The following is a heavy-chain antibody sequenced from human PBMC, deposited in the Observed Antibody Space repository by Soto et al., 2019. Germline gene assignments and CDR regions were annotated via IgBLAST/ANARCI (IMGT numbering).Heavy chain of an antibody. CDR2: IKEEGNEK. D-gene: IGHD3-3*01. J-gene: IGHJ4*02. Sequence: EVQLVESGGGLVQPGGSLRLSCAASGITFSRYWMNWVRQAPGKGLEWVANIKEEGNEKSYVDSVKGRFTISRDNTKTSLFLQMNSLRPEDTAVSYWATQWTYDYFDYWGQGALGTVSS. V-gene: IGHV3-7*05. CDR1: GITFSRYW. CDR3: ATQWTYDYFDY.